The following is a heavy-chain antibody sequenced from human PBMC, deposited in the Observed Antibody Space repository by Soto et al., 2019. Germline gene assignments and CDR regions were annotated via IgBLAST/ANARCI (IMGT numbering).Heavy chain of an antibody. CDR2: IYPADSDT. CDR1: GYSFSSHW. V-gene: IGHV5-51*01. CDR3: VRQGYGGTPICC. D-gene: IGHD4-17*01. Sequence: GESLKISCKGSGYSFSSHWIGWVRQMHGKGLEWMGSIYPADSDTRNSPSFPGQVTISADKSITTAYLQWSSLRASASALDDGVRQGYGGTPICCWGQGTQVTVSS. J-gene: IGHJ4*02.